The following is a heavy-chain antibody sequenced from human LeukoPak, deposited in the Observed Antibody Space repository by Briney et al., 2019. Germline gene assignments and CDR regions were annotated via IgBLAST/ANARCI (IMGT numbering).Heavy chain of an antibody. J-gene: IGHJ3*02. CDR2: IYHSGST. CDR1: GGSISNYY. V-gene: IGHV4-59*12. Sequence: SETLSLTCTVSGGSISNYYWSWIRQPPGKGLEWIGYIYHSGSTYYNPSLKSRVTISVDRSKNQFSLKLSSVTAADTAVYYCARDRGSNYYDSSGYWTDRAFDIWGQGTMVTVSS. D-gene: IGHD3-22*01. CDR3: ARDRGSNYYDSSGYWTDRAFDI.